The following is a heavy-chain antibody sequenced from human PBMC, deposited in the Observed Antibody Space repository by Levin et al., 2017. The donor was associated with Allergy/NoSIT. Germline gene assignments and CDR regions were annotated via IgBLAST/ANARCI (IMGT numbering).Heavy chain of an antibody. CDR3: ARSSPGGFSYGHHFDY. V-gene: IGHV2-70*11. J-gene: IGHJ4*02. CDR1: GFSLTTSAMC. Sequence: PSQTLSLTCTFSGFSLTTSAMCVSWIRQPPGKALEWLARIDWDDDKYYSTSLKTRLSISKDTSKNQVVLTMTNMDPVDTATYYCARSSPGGFSYGHHFDYWGQGTLVAVSS. D-gene: IGHD5-18*01. CDR2: IDWDDDK.